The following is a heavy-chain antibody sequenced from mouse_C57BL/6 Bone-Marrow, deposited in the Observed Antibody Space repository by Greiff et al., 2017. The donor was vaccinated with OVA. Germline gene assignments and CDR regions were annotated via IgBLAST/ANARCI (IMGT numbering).Heavy chain of an antibody. CDR2: IDPENGDT. J-gene: IGHJ2*01. CDR3: TTGQPDY. CDR1: GFNIKDDY. D-gene: IGHD6-1*01. Sequence: VQLQQSGAELVRPGASVKLSCTASGFNIKDDYMHWVKQRPEQGLEWIGWIDPENGDTEYASKFQGKATITADKSSNTAYLQLSSLTSEDTAVYYCTTGQPDYWGQGTTLTVSS. V-gene: IGHV14-4*01.